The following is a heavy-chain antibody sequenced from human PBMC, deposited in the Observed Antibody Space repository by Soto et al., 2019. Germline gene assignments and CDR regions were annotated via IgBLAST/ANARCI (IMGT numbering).Heavy chain of an antibody. CDR1: GGSISSGDYY. D-gene: IGHD3-22*01. CDR2: IYYSGST. Sequence: PSETLSLTCTVSGGSISSGDYYWSWIRQPPGKGLEWIAYIYYSGSTYYNPSLKSRVTISVDTSKNQFSLKLSSVTAADTAVYYCARESYYDSSGYYYWYFDLWGRGTLVTVSS. CDR3: ARESYYDSSGYYYWYFDL. V-gene: IGHV4-30-4*01. J-gene: IGHJ2*01.